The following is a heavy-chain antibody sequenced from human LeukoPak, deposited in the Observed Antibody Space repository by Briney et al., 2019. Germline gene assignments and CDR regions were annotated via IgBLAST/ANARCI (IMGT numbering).Heavy chain of an antibody. CDR3: AKDAYCTSASCYGFDY. J-gene: IGHJ4*02. D-gene: IGHD2-2*01. CDR2: ISGSGGST. V-gene: IGHV3-23*01. Sequence: GGSLRLSCAASGFTFSTYAMSWVRQAPGKGLEWVSGISGSGGSTYYADSVRGRFTISRDNSKNTVYLQMNSLRAEDTALYYCAKDAYCTSASCYGFDYWGQGTLVTVPS. CDR1: GFTFSTYA.